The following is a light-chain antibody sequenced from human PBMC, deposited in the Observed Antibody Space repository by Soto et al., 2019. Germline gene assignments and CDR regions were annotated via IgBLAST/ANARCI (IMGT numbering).Light chain of an antibody. J-gene: IGKJ4*01. Sequence: EIVLTQSPGTLSLSPGERATLSCRASQTMRSSHLAWYQQKPGQAPRLLIHGASTRTVDVPDRFSGSGAGTNFTLTISRLQPEDFAVYYCQHDGTSLTFGGVTKVEIQ. CDR3: QHDGTSLT. CDR1: QTMRSSH. CDR2: GAS. V-gene: IGKV3-20*01.